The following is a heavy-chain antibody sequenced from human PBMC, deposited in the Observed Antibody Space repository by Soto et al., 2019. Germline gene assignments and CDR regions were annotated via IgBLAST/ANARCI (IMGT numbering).Heavy chain of an antibody. Sequence: EVQLLESGGTLVQPGGSLRLSCVGSGFSFSSYAVGWVRQAPGKGLEWVSSISGSGGDTYYGDSVKGRFTISRDNSKNTLYLEANSLTAEDTAVYYCAKHPISAVVTHYFAHWGQGTLVTVSS. D-gene: IGHD3-3*01. CDR3: AKHPISAVVTHYFAH. V-gene: IGHV3-23*01. CDR1: GFSFSSYA. CDR2: ISGSGGDT. J-gene: IGHJ4*02.